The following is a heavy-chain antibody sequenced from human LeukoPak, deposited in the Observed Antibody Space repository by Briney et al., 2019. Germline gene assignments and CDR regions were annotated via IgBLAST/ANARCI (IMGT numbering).Heavy chain of an antibody. Sequence: SVKVSCKAPGGTFSSYAISWVRQAPGQGLEWMGGIIPIFGTANYAQKFQGRVTITADESTSTAYMELSSLRSDDTAVYYCASRMVNSGSLLPFDYWGQGTLVTVSS. CDR1: GGTFSSYA. CDR3: ASRMVNSGSLLPFDY. V-gene: IGHV1-69*13. J-gene: IGHJ4*02. CDR2: IIPIFGTA. D-gene: IGHD1-26*01.